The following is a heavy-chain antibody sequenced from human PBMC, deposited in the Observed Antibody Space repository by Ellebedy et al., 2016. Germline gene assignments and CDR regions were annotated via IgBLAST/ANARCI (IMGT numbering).Heavy chain of an antibody. V-gene: IGHV1-18*01. CDR1: GGTFSSYA. CDR3: ARARGFDPNYYYYYYMDV. Sequence: ASVKVSCXASGGTFSSYAISWVRQAPGQGLEWMGWISAYNGNTNYAQKLQGRVTMTTDTSTSTAYMELRSLRSDDTAVYYCARARGFDPNYYYYYYMDVWGKGTTVTVSS. D-gene: IGHD3-10*01. J-gene: IGHJ6*03. CDR2: ISAYNGNT.